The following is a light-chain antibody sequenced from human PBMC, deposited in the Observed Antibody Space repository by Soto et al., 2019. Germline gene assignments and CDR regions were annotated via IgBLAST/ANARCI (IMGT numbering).Light chain of an antibody. CDR3: SSYRTTRRV. CDR1: SSDVGSSNR. Sequence: QSALTQPPSVSGSPGQSVTISCTGTSSDVGSSNRVSWYQQPPGTAPKLIVYEVSNRPSGVPDRFSGSKSGNTASLTISGLQAEDEADYYCSSYRTTRRVFGGGTKLTVL. V-gene: IGLV2-18*02. CDR2: EVS. J-gene: IGLJ3*02.